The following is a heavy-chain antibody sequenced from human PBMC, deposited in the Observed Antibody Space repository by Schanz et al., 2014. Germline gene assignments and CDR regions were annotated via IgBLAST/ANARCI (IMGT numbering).Heavy chain of an antibody. Sequence: VQLVESGGGLVQPGGSLTLSCAASGFTFRGYAMSWVRQAPGRGLEWVSIISGSGGNTYYADAVRGRFTISRDNSKTTVYLQMNSLRAEDTAVYYCAKDAENTAMITDYFDYWGQGTLVTVSS. J-gene: IGHJ4*02. V-gene: IGHV3-23*04. D-gene: IGHD5-18*01. CDR3: AKDAENTAMITDYFDY. CDR2: ISGSGGNT. CDR1: GFTFRGYA.